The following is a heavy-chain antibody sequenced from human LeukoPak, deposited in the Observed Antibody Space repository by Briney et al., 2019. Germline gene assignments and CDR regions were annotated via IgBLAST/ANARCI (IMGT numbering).Heavy chain of an antibody. CDR2: IRDSGGGT. CDR3: VKARMPHCGTDCLES. J-gene: IGHJ4*02. D-gene: IGHD2-21*02. V-gene: IGHV3-23*01. CDR1: EFTFSNYG. Sequence: GESLRLSCAASEFTFSNYGMSWVRQAPGKGLEWVSVIRDSGGGTYYADSVKGRFTISRDNSKNTVYLQMNSLRAEDTAVYYCVKARMPHCGTDCLESWGQGTLVTVSS.